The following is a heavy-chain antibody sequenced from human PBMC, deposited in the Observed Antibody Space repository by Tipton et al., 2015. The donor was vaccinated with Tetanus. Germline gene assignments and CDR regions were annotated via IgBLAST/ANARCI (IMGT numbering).Heavy chain of an antibody. CDR1: GYTFTSYG. CDR3: ARVGANYIAAAVQTTH. V-gene: IGHV1-18*01. CDR2: ISAYNGNT. J-gene: IGHJ4*02. D-gene: IGHD6-13*01. Sequence: QLVQSGAEVKKPGASVKVSCKASGYTFTSYGISWVRQAPGQGLEWMGWISAYNGNTNYAQKLQGSVTMTTDTSTSTAYMELRSRRSDDTAVYSGARVGANYIAAAVQTTHWGPGPLVTVSP.